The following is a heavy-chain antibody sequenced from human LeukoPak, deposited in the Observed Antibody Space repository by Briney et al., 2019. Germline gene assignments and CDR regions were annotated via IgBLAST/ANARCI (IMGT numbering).Heavy chain of an antibody. CDR1: GYTFTGYY. CDR2: INPNSGGT. D-gene: IGHD3-22*01. Sequence: ASVKVSCKASGYTFTGYYMHWVRQAPGQGLEWMGWINPNSGGTNYAQKFQGRVTMTEDTSTDTAYMELSSLRSEDTAVYYCATVTASSGFDYWGQGTLVTVSS. J-gene: IGHJ4*02. V-gene: IGHV1-2*02. CDR3: ATVTASSGFDY.